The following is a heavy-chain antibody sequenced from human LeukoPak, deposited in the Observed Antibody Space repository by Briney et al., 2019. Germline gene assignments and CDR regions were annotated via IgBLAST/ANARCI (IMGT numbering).Heavy chain of an antibody. D-gene: IGHD6-13*01. V-gene: IGHV3-33*08. CDR1: GFTFSSPV. J-gene: IGHJ4*02. Sequence: GGSLRLSCAASGFTFSSPVMSWVRQAPGKGLEWVAAVSYDGSKKYYADSLKGRFTISRDNSKDTVYLQMTGLRVEDTAVYYCVRDIGMAAAGPKYWGQGTLVTVSS. CDR2: VSYDGSKK. CDR3: VRDIGMAAAGPKY.